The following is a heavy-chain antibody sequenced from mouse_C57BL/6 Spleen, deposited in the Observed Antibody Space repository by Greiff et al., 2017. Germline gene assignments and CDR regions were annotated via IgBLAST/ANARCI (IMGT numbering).Heavy chain of an antibody. CDR3: ARSDSSGYVN. D-gene: IGHD3-2*02. J-gene: IGHJ2*01. CDR1: GYTFTSYW. CDR2: IHPNSGST. V-gene: IGHV1-64*01. Sequence: QVQLQQPGAELVKPGASVKLSCKASGYTFTSYWMHWVKQRPGQGLEWIGMIHPNSGSTNYNEKFKSKATLTVDKSSSTASMQLSSLTSEDSAVYYCARSDSSGYVNWGQGTTLTVSS.